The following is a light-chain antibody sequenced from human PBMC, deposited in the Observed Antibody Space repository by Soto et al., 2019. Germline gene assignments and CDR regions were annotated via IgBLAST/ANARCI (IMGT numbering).Light chain of an antibody. J-gene: IGKJ1*01. CDR3: QQYSSLWT. Sequence: EIVLTQSPGTLSLSPGERATVSCRSSQSVSNNYLAWYQQKPGQAPRLLIYGASNRATGVPDRFSGSGSGTDFTLSISRLEPEDFAVYYCQQYSSLWTFGQGTKVDIK. V-gene: IGKV3-20*01. CDR1: QSVSNNY. CDR2: GAS.